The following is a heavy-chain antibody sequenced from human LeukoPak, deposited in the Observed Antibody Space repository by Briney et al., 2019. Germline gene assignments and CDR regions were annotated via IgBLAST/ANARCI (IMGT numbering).Heavy chain of an antibody. CDR1: GFTFSDFA. Sequence: GGSLRLSCAASGFTFSDFAMAWVRQAPGKGLEWVSTVSNSGGSRYHADSVKGRFTISRDNSQNTLFLQMNSLRGEDTAVYYCAKDGLSGYNFDYWGQGNLVSVCS. D-gene: IGHD5-24*01. J-gene: IGHJ4*02. V-gene: IGHV3-23*01. CDR2: VSNSGGSR. CDR3: AKDGLSGYNFDY.